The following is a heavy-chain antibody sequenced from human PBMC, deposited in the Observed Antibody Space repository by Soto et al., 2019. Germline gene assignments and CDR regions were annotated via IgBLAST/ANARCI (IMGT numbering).Heavy chain of an antibody. CDR1: GFTFSSYG. Sequence: ESGGGVVQPGRSLRLSCAASGFTFSSYGMHWVRQAPGKGLEWVAVISYDGSNKYDADSAKGRFTISRDNSKNMLYLQMNGLRAEDTAVYYCARDRYSSGLRGRDYYYGMDVWGQGTTVTVSS. CDR3: ARDRYSSGLRGRDYYYGMDV. J-gene: IGHJ6*02. D-gene: IGHD6-19*01. CDR2: ISYDGSNK. V-gene: IGHV3-30*03.